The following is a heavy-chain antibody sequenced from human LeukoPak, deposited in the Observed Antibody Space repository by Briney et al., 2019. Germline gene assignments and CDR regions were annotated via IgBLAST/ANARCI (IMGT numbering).Heavy chain of an antibody. CDR2: ISGSGGST. CDR1: GFTFSSYA. D-gene: IGHD3-10*01. CDR3: AKDSVTMLRGVKSRFDY. J-gene: IGHJ4*02. V-gene: IGHV3-23*01. Sequence: PGESLRLSCAASGFTFSSYAMNWVRQAPGKGLEWVSVISGSGGSTYYADSVKGRFTISRDNSKNTLYLQMNSLRAEDTALYYCAKDSVTMLRGVKSRFDYWGQGTLVTVSS.